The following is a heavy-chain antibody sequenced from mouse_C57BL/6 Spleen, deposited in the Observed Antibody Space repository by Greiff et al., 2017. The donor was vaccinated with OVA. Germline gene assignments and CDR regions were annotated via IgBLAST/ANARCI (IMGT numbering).Heavy chain of an antibody. CDR3: ARLYSNYIYAMDY. J-gene: IGHJ4*01. CDR2: IWSGGST. CDR1: GFSLTSYG. D-gene: IGHD2-5*01. V-gene: IGHV2-2*01. Sequence: VKLVESGPGLVQPSQSLSITCTVSGFSLTSYGVHWVRQSPGKGLEWLGVIWSGGSTDYNAAFISRLSISKDNSQSQVFFKMNSLQADVTAIYYCARLYSNYIYAMDYWGQGTSVTVSS.